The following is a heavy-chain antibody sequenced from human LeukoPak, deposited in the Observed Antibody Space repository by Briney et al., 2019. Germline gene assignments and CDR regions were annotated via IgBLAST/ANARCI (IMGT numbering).Heavy chain of an antibody. D-gene: IGHD3-22*01. CDR2: IYYSGST. CDR3: ARAQEDYYDSSGYYIYYFDY. CDR1: GGSISSGGYY. V-gene: IGHV4-31*01. J-gene: IGHJ4*02. Sequence: SETLSLTCTVSGGSISSGGYYWSWIRQHPGKGLEWIGYIYYSGSTYYNPSLKSQVTISVDTSKNQFSLKLSSVTAADTAVYYCARAQEDYYDSSGYYIYYFDYWGQGTLVTVSS.